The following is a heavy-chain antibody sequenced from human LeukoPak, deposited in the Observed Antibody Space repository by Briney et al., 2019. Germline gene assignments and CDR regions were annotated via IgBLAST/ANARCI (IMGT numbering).Heavy chain of an antibody. CDR3: ARDLGLKSMDY. CDR2: IYSSGST. Sequence: SSETLSLTCSVSGGSISNYYWGWIRQPAGKGLEWIGRIYSSGSTIYNPSLKSRVTMSVDTSKNQFSLKLSSVTAADTGVYYCARDLGLKSMDYWGQGTLVSVSS. CDR1: GGSISNYY. V-gene: IGHV4-4*07. J-gene: IGHJ4*02. D-gene: IGHD2/OR15-2a*01.